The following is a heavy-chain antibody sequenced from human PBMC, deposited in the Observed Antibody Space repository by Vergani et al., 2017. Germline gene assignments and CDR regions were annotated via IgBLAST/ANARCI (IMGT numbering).Heavy chain of an antibody. CDR1: GFTFSSYA. CDR3: ASTTGGYSYGFPFDY. D-gene: IGHD5-18*01. CDR2: ISYDGSNK. V-gene: IGHV3-30-3*01. Sequence: QVQLVESGGGVVQPGRSLRLSCAASGFTFSSYAMHWVRQAPGKGLEWVAVISYDGSNKYYADSVKGRFTISRDNSKNTLYLQMNSLRAEDTAVYYCASTTGGYSYGFPFDYWGQGTLVTVSS. J-gene: IGHJ4*02.